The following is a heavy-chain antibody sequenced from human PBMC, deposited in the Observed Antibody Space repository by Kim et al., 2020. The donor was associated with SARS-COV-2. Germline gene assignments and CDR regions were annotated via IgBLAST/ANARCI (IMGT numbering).Heavy chain of an antibody. CDR3: AKDIGESGRPRITIFGVVIIPPYCGMDV. J-gene: IGHJ6*02. Sequence: GGSLRLSCAASGFTFDDYAMHWVRQAPGKGLEWVSLISGDGGSTYYADSVKGRFTISRDNSKNSLYLQMNSLRTEDTALYYCAKDIGESGRPRITIFGVVIIPPYCGMDVWGQGTTVTVSS. CDR2: ISGDGGST. CDR1: GFTFDDYA. V-gene: IGHV3-43*02. D-gene: IGHD3-3*01.